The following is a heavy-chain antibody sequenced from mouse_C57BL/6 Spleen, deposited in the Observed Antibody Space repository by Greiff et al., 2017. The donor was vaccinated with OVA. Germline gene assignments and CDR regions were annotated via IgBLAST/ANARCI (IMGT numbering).Heavy chain of an antibody. J-gene: IGHJ4*01. CDR1: GYTFTDYY. Sequence: QVQLQQSGAELVRPGASVKLSCKASGYTFTDYYINWVKQRPGQGLEWIARIYPGSGNTYYNEKFKGKATLTAEKSSSTAYMQLSSLTSEDSAVYFCARRLYDWNAMDYWGQGTSVTVSS. CDR3: ARRLYDWNAMDY. CDR2: IYPGSGNT. D-gene: IGHD1-3*01. V-gene: IGHV1-76*01.